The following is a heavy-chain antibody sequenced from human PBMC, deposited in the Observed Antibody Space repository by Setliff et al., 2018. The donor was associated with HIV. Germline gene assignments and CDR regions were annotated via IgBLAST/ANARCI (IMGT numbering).Heavy chain of an antibody. CDR3: ARDPRERWGSTYWYFGV. D-gene: IGHD7-27*01. J-gene: IGHJ2*01. Sequence: SETLSLTCTVSGGSISSYYWSWIRQPPGKGLEWIGYIYYSGATNYNASLKSRLSMSVDTSKKQFSLKLRSVTAADMAVYYCARDPRERWGSTYWYFGVWGRGTLVTVSS. V-gene: IGHV4-59*01. CDR1: GGSISSYY. CDR2: IYYSGAT.